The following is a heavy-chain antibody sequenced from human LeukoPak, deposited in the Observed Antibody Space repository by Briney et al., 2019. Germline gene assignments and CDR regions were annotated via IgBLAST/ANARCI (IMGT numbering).Heavy chain of an antibody. V-gene: IGHV3-23*01. J-gene: IGHJ4*02. CDR2: INGSGCST. Sequence: GESLTLSCSASEFTFSNYSMTWVRQAPRKGLDWVACINGSGCSTYHADSVKGRFTISRDDSNNTLYLQMNSLRAEDTAIYYWAKGTSSSGRFYSGLDYWGEGTLVTVSS. CDR1: EFTFSNYS. D-gene: IGHD2-15*01. CDR3: AKGTSSSGRFYSGLDY.